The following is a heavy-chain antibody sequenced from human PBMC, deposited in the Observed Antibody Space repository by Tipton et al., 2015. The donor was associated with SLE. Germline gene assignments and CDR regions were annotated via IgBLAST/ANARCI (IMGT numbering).Heavy chain of an antibody. CDR3: ARVDDSSGYYYGWFDP. CDR1: GGSISGYY. Sequence: TLSLTRTVSGGSISGYYWSWIRQPAGKGLEWIGRVYSSGNTNYNPSLKGRVTISLDTSKNQFSLQLTSVTAADTAVYYCARVDDSSGYYYGWFDPWGQGTLVAVSS. D-gene: IGHD3-22*01. CDR2: VYSSGNT. V-gene: IGHV4-4*07. J-gene: IGHJ5*02.